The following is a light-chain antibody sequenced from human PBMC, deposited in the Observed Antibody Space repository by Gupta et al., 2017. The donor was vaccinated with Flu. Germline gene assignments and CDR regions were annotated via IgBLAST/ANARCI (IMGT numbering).Light chain of an antibody. V-gene: IGKV1-39*01. CDR3: QQTSSAPRT. CDR2: GAS. J-gene: IGKJ1*01. Sequence: DIQMTQSPSSLSASIGDRVTITCRASQSVRSYLNWYQQRPGKAPRLLIYGASTLHSGVPSRFSGRGFETDFTLTITNLQPVDFATYFCQQTSSAPRTFGQGTRVEMK. CDR1: QSVRSY.